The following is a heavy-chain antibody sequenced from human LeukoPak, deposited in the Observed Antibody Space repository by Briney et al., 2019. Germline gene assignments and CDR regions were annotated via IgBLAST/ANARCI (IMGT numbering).Heavy chain of an antibody. V-gene: IGHV5-51*01. Sequence: GESLKISCQGSGYSFASYWIGWVRRMPGKGLEWMGIIYPGDSDTRYSSSFQGQVTISADKSISTAYLQWSSLKASDTAIYYCARRGSSANFDYWGQGTLVTVSS. J-gene: IGHJ4*02. CDR2: IYPGDSDT. CDR1: GYSFASYW. CDR3: ARRGSSANFDY. D-gene: IGHD3-16*01.